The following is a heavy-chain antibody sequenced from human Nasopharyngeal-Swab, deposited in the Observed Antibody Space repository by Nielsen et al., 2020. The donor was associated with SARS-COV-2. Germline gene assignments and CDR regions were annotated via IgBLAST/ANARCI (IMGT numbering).Heavy chain of an antibody. CDR1: GYSFPRYY. CDR2: INPSGCSQ. J-gene: IGHJ4*02. D-gene: IGHD3-10*01. Sequence: ASVKVSCQASGYSFPRYYMHWVRQAPGQGLEWMGIINPSGCSQSYAQEFQGRVTMTRDTSTSTVYMELSSLRSEDTAVYYCAREGTYYYGSGSFTPTYYFDYWGQGTLVTVSS. CDR3: AREGTYYYGSGSFTPTYYFDY. V-gene: IGHV1-46*01.